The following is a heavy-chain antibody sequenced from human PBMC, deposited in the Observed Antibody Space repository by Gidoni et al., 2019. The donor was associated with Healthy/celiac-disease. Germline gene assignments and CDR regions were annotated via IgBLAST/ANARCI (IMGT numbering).Heavy chain of an antibody. J-gene: IGHJ6*02. CDR2: IKSKTDGGTT. CDR3: TTDFYDFWSGSSISYYYYYGMDV. CDR1: GFTFSNAW. V-gene: IGHV3-15*01. Sequence: EVQLVESGGGLVKPGGSLRLSCAASGFTFSNAWISWVRPPPGKGLAWVGRIKSKTDGGTTDYAAPVKGRFTISRDDSKNTLYLQMNSLKTEDTAVYYCTTDFYDFWSGSSISYYYYYGMDVWGQGTTVTVSS. D-gene: IGHD3-3*01.